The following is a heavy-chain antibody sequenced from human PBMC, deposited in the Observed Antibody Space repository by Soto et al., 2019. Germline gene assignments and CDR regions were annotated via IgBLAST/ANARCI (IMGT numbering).Heavy chain of an antibody. CDR2: FYYSEST. J-gene: IGHJ6*02. V-gene: IGHV4-30-2*03. CDR3: ARLGGYCSSTSCYGFYGMDV. Sequence: PSETHSLTSAVAGGSISGGGDSWSWIRQPPGKGLEWIGNFYYSESTYYNPSLEGRVTISVDTSKNQFSLKVSSVTVADTAVYYCARLGGYCSSTSCYGFYGMDVWGQGTTVTAP. CDR1: GGSISGGGDS. D-gene: IGHD2-2*01.